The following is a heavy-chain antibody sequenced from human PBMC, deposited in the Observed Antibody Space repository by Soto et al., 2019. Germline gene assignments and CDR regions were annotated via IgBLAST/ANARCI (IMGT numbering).Heavy chain of an antibody. J-gene: IGHJ6*02. Sequence: QVQLVQSEAEVTKPGSSVKVSSKASGGTFSSYAINWVRQAPGQGLEWMGGIIRIFGTPDYAQRFQGRVTITADESTSTAYMELSSLRSEDTAVYYCARQGSNEYYYYGMDVWGQGTTVTVSS. CDR2: IIRIFGTP. D-gene: IGHD3-10*01. CDR1: GGTFSSYA. CDR3: ARQGSNEYYYYGMDV. V-gene: IGHV1-69*12.